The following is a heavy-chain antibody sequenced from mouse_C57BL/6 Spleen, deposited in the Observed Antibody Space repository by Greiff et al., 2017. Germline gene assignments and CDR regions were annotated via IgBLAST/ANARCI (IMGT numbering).Heavy chain of an antibody. J-gene: IGHJ2*01. CDR3: ARRAEGYYFDY. CDR1: GFSLSTSGMG. CDR2: IYWDDDK. Sequence: QVTLKECGPGILQSSQTLSLTCSFSGFSLSTSGMGVSWIRQPSGKGLEWLAHIYWDDDKRYNPSLKSRLTISKDTSRNQVFLKITSVDTADTATYYCARRAEGYYFDYWGQGTTLTVSS. V-gene: IGHV8-12*01. D-gene: IGHD3-2*02.